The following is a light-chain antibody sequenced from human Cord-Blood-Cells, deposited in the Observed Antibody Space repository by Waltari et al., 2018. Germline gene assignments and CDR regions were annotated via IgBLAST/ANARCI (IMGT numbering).Light chain of an antibody. V-gene: IGLV1-44*01. CDR2: SNN. CDR1: SSNTGSNT. CDR3: AAWDDSLNGVV. Sequence: QSVLTQPPSASGTPGQRVTISWSGSSSNTGSNTVNWYQPLPGTAPKLLIYSNNQRPSGVPDRFSGSKSGTSASLASSGLQSEDEADYYCAAWDDSLNGVVFGGGTKLTVL. J-gene: IGLJ2*01.